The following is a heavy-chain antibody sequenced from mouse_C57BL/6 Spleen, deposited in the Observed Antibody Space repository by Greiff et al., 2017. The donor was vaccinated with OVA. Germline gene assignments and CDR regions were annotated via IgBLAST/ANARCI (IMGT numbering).Heavy chain of an antibody. CDR2: INPSNGGT. J-gene: IGHJ2*01. CDR3: ARSSNWDVIDY. D-gene: IGHD4-1*01. Sequence: VQLQQPGTELVKPGASVKLSCKASGYTFTSYWMHWVKQRPGPGLEWIGNINPSNGGTNYNEKFKSKATLTVDKSSSTAYMQLSSLTSEDSAVYDCARSSNWDVIDYWGQGTTLTVSS. V-gene: IGHV1-53*01. CDR1: GYTFTSYW.